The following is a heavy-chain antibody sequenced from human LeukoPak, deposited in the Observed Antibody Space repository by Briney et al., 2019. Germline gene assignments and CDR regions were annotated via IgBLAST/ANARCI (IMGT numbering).Heavy chain of an antibody. CDR3: SRDRFGVSHREAFFI. CDR2: IIPIFGTA. J-gene: IGHJ3*02. V-gene: IGHV1-69*13. Sequence: ASVKVSCKASGYTFTSYGISWVRQAPGQGLEWMGGIIPIFGTANYAQKFQGRVTIAADESTSTAYMELSSLSSEDTAVYYCSRDRFGVSHREAFFIRDPGTMVTVSS. CDR1: GYTFTSYG. D-gene: IGHD3-10*01.